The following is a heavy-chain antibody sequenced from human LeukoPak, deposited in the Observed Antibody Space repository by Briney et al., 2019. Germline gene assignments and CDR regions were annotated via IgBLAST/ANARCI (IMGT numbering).Heavy chain of an antibody. CDR1: GYTFTNYY. CDR3: ARQTYCTSTSCHFYYYYMDV. CDR2: INLSGGST. J-gene: IGHJ6*03. V-gene: IGHV1-46*01. Sequence: GASVKVSCKASGYTFTNYYMHWVRQAPGQGLEWMGIINLSGGSTNYAQRFQGRVTMTRDMSTSTVYMELSSLRSEDTAVYYCARQTYCTSTSCHFYYYYMDVWGKGTTVTISS. D-gene: IGHD2-2*01.